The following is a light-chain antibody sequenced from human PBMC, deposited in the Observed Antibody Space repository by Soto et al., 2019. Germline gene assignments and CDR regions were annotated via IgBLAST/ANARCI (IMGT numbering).Light chain of an antibody. CDR1: RSDVGGYNS. Sequence: QPDLTHPSSGTGSHRDSRPIFNTETRSDVGGYNSVSWYQHHPGKAPKLILYDVGDRPSGVSYRFSGSKSGNTASLTISGLQAADEADYFCSSFTSSMTNVFGSGTKVTVL. V-gene: IGLV2-14*03. J-gene: IGLJ1*01. CDR3: SSFTSSMTNV. CDR2: DVG.